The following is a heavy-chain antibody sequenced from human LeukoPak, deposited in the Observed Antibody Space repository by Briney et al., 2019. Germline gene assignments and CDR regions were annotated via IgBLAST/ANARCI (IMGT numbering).Heavy chain of an antibody. CDR2: IRYDGSNK. CDR1: GFTFSSYG. V-gene: IGHV3-30*02. CDR3: ASSPPTGTTWYFDL. J-gene: IGHJ2*01. D-gene: IGHD1-7*01. Sequence: PGGSLRLSCAASGFTFSSYGIHWVRQAPGKGLEWVAFIRYDGSNKYYADSVKGRFTISRDNSKNTLYLQMGSLRAEDMAVYYCASSPPTGTTWYFDLWGRGTLVTVSS.